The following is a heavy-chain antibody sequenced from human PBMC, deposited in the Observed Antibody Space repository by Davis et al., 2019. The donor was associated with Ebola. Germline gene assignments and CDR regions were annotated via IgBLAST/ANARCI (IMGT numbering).Heavy chain of an antibody. CDR3: ARGGDSSSWYYYYGMDV. Sequence: MPSETLSLTCTVSGGSVSSYYWSWIRQPPGKGLEWIGYISYSGSTNYNPSLKSRVTISVDTSKNQFSLKLSSVTAADTAVYYCARGGDSSSWYYYYGMDVWGQGTTVTVSS. CDR2: ISYSGST. V-gene: IGHV4-59*02. D-gene: IGHD6-13*01. CDR1: GGSVSSYY. J-gene: IGHJ6*02.